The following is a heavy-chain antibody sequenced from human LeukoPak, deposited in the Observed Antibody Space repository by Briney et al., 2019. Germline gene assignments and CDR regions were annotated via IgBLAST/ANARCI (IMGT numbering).Heavy chain of an antibody. D-gene: IGHD3-9*01. Sequence: SETLSLTCTVSGGSISSSSYYWGWIRQPPGKGLEWIGSIYYSGSTYYNPSLKSRVTISVDTSKNQFSLKLSSVTAADTAVYYCASAYYDILTGYYGCYFDYWGQGTLVTVSS. CDR3: ASAYYDILTGYYGCYFDY. J-gene: IGHJ4*02. CDR2: IYYSGST. V-gene: IGHV4-39*01. CDR1: GGSISSSSYY.